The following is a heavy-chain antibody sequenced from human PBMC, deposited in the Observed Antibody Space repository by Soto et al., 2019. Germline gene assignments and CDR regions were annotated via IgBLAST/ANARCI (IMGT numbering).Heavy chain of an antibody. CDR1: GYTFTGYY. J-gene: IGHJ6*02. D-gene: IGHD6-13*01. V-gene: IGHV1-2*02. CDR2: INPNSGGT. CDR3: ARRIAAAPTGDYYYGMDV. Sequence: ASVKVSCKASGYTFTGYYMHWVRQAPGQGLEWMGWINPNSGGTNYAQKFQGRITMTRDTSISTAYMELSRLRSDDTAVHYCARRIAAAPTGDYYYGMDVWGQGTTVTVSS.